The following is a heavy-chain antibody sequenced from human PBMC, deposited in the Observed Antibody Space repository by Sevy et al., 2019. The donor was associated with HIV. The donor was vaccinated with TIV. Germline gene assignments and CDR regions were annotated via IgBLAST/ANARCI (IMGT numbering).Heavy chain of an antibody. J-gene: IGHJ4*02. CDR1: GFTFNNYC. CDR3: ARDSGSSGWPNYFDY. V-gene: IGHV3-48*01. CDR2: ISRSSRTT. D-gene: IGHD6-19*01. Sequence: GGSLRLSCAASGFTFNNYCMNWVRQVPGKGLQWLSYISRSSRTTYYADSVQGRFTISRDNAKNSLYLQMNSLRADDTAVYYCARDSGSSGWPNYFDYWGQGTLVTVSS.